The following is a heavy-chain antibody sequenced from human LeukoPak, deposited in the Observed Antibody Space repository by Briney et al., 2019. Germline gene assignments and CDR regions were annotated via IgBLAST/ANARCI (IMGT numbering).Heavy chain of an antibody. D-gene: IGHD4-23*01. CDR1: GGTFSSYA. V-gene: IGHV1-69*04. Sequence: ASVKLSCKASGGTFSSYAISWVRQAPGQGLEWMGRIIPIFGIANYAQKFQGRVTITADNSTSTAYMELSSLRSEDTAVYYCARPTTVVDYYGMDVWGQGTTVTVSS. CDR2: IIPIFGIA. CDR3: ARPTTVVDYYGMDV. J-gene: IGHJ6*02.